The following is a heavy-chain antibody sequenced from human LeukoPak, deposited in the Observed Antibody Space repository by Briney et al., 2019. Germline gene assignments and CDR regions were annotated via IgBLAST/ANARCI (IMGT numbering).Heavy chain of an antibody. Sequence: GGSLILSCAASGFTFSNYGMHRVRQAPGKGLEWVGVISYDGSNKYYADSVKGRFTTSRDNSKNTLYLQMNSLRAEDTAVYYCAKDYTAMGNYYFNYWGQGTLVTVSS. D-gene: IGHD5-18*01. CDR2: ISYDGSNK. CDR1: GFTFSNYG. CDR3: AKDYTAMGNYYFNY. V-gene: IGHV3-30*18. J-gene: IGHJ4*02.